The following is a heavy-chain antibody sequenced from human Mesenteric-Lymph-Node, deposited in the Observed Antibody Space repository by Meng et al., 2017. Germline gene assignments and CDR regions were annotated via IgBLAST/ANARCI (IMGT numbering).Heavy chain of an antibody. CDR3: TTVKGWAPFDP. D-gene: IGHD1-26*01. J-gene: IGHJ5*02. CDR1: GFTFSNAW. V-gene: IGHV3-15*01. Sequence: GESLKISCAASGFTFSNAWMYWVRQAPGKGLEWIGRIKSKVAGGTTDYAAPVKGRFTIPRDDSNNTLYLQMNSLKTEDTAVYYCTTVKGWAPFDPWGQGTLVTVSS. CDR2: IKSKVAGGTT.